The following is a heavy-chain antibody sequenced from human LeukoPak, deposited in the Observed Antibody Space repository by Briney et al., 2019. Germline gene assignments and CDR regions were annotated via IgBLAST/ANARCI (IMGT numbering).Heavy chain of an antibody. D-gene: IGHD3-22*01. V-gene: IGHV3-53*01. Sequence: GGSLRLSCAASGFTFSTYWVSWVRQAPGQGLEWVSVIYDNGYTYYADSVKGRFTISRDDAKSTLYLQMNSLRVEDTAVYYCTRDSYDFDSNGSVDIWGQGTMVTVSS. J-gene: IGHJ3*02. CDR2: IYDNGYT. CDR1: GFTFSTYW. CDR3: TRDSYDFDSNGSVDI.